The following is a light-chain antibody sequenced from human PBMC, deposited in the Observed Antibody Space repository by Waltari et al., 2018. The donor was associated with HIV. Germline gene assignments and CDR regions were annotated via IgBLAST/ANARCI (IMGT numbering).Light chain of an antibody. V-gene: IGKV3-11*01. Sequence: ETVMTQSPATLSLSPGDRATLSCRASQSVSTYLAWYQQKPGQPPRLLIYDASYRATRNPARFSSGRAAAKFTITISSLEHEEYVIDYCRQQNNRPPITFGQGTRLEIK. CDR3: RQQNNRPPIT. J-gene: IGKJ5*01. CDR2: DAS. CDR1: QSVSTY.